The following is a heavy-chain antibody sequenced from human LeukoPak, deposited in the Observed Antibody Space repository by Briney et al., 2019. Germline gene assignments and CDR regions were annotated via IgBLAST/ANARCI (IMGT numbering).Heavy chain of an antibody. CDR2: IYYSGST. CDR3: ARVREAYNWNDGDY. Sequence: SETLSLTCTVSGGSISSSSYYWGWIRQPPGKGLEWIGSIYYSGSTYYNPSLKSRVTISVDTSKNQFSLKLSSVTAADTAVYYCARVREAYNWNDGDYWGQGTLVTVSS. CDR1: GGSISSSSYY. J-gene: IGHJ4*02. D-gene: IGHD1-1*01. V-gene: IGHV4-39*07.